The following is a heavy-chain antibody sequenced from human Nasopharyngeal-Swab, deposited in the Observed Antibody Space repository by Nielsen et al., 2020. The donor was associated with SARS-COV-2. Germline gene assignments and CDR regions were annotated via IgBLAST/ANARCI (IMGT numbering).Heavy chain of an antibody. CDR3: ARATFKQDDYGDYGSGNNFDL. Sequence: ASVKVSCKASGYTFTGYYVHWVRQVPGQGLEWMGWINPKSGGTDYAQKFQGWVTMSRDTSISTAYMELSRLRSDDTALYYCARATFKQDDYGDYGSGNNFDLWGQGTLVTVSS. V-gene: IGHV1-2*04. CDR1: GYTFTGYY. CDR2: INPKSGGT. D-gene: IGHD4-17*01. J-gene: IGHJ4*02.